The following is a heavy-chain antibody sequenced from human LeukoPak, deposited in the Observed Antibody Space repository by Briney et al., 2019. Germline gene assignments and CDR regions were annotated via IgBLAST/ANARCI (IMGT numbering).Heavy chain of an antibody. D-gene: IGHD6-25*01. V-gene: IGHV5-51*01. CDR3: ARVYSSEPNSFDP. CDR1: GYSFTSYW. CDR2: IYPGDSDT. Sequence: GESLKISCKGSGYSFTSYWIGWVRQMPGKGLEWMGIIYPGDSDTRYSPSFQGQVTISADKSISTAYLQWSSLKASDTAMYHCARVYSSEPNSFDPWGQGALVTVSS. J-gene: IGHJ5*02.